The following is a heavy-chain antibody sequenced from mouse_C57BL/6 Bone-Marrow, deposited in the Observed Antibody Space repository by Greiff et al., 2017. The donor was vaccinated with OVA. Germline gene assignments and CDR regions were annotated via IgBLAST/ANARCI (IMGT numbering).Heavy chain of an antibody. CDR1: GFTFSDYY. V-gene: IGHV5-16*01. Sequence: EVQLMESEGGLVQPGSSMKLSCTASGFTFSDYYMAWVRQVPEKGLEWVANINYDGSSTYYLDSLKSRFIISRDNAKNILYLQMSSLKSEDTATYYCARVITTVGPYFDYWGQGTTLTVSS. CDR3: ARVITTVGPYFDY. CDR2: INYDGSST. J-gene: IGHJ2*01. D-gene: IGHD1-1*01.